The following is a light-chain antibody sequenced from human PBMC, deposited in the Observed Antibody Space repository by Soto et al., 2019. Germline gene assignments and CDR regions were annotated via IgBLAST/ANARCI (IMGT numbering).Light chain of an antibody. CDR3: CSYAGSSTSL. Sequence: QSVLTQPRSVSGSPGQSVSISCTGTSSDVGGYNYVSWYQQYPGKAPKLVIYDVTRRPSGVPDRFSGSKSGNRASLTISGLQAEDEADYYCCSYAGSSTSLFGGGTKVTVL. V-gene: IGLV2-11*01. CDR1: SSDVGGYNY. J-gene: IGLJ3*02. CDR2: DVT.